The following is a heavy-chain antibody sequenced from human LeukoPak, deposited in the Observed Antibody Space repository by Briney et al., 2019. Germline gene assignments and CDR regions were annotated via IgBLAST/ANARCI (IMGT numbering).Heavy chain of an antibody. CDR2: INHSGST. CDR1: GGSFSGYY. D-gene: IGHD3-10*01. V-gene: IGHV4-34*01. J-gene: IGHJ5*02. CDR3: ARGSRLVRGVHNWFDP. Sequence: PSETLSLTCAVYGGSFSGYYWRWIRQPPGKGLEWIGEINHSGSTNYNPSLKSRVTIAVDTSKTQFSLKLSSVTAADTAVYYCARGSRLVRGVHNWFDPWGQGTLVTVSS.